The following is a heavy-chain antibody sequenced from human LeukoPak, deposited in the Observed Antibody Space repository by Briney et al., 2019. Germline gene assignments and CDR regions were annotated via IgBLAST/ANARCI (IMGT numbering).Heavy chain of an antibody. CDR1: GVSISSYY. V-gene: IGHV4-4*07. Sequence: SETLSLTCTVSGVSISSYYWSWVRQPAGKGLEWVGRIYASGNTNYNPSLKGRVTMTVDTSKNQFSLNLSSVTAADTAVYYCARGRGSSWYYFDSWGQGTLVTVSS. CDR3: ARGRGSSWYYFDS. J-gene: IGHJ4*02. D-gene: IGHD6-13*01. CDR2: IYASGNT.